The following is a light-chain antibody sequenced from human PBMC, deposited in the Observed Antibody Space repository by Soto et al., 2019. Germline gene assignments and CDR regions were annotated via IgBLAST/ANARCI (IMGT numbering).Light chain of an antibody. CDR2: TAS. CDR1: QGLRND. Sequence: IPITQSPSTLSGSVGDRVTIHCRASQGLRNDLAWYQQKAGKAPKRLIYTASSLQSGVPSRFSGSGSGTEFTLTISSLQPEDFATYFCLQYHTYPLTFGPGTKVDIK. J-gene: IGKJ3*01. CDR3: LQYHTYPLT. V-gene: IGKV1-17*01.